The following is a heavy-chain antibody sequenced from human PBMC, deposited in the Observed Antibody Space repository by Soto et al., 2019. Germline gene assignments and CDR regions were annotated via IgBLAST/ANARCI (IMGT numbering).Heavy chain of an antibody. Sequence: GGSLRLSCAGSGFTFSYYGMNWVRQAPGKGLEWVSSISTDSNYLYYADSVKGRFTISRDNAKDSVYLQMNSLRAEDTAVYYCATNVVLVVIPAIDSWGQGTLVTVSS. V-gene: IGHV3-21*01. CDR3: ATNVVLVVIPAIDS. CDR2: ISTDSNYL. CDR1: GFTFSYYG. D-gene: IGHD2-15*01. J-gene: IGHJ4*02.